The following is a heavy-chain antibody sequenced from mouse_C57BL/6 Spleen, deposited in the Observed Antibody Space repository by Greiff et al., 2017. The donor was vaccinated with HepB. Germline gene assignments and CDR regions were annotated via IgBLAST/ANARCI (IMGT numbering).Heavy chain of an antibody. D-gene: IGHD1-1*01. V-gene: IGHV5-16*01. Sequence: EVMLVESEGGLVQPGRSMKLSCTASGFTFSDYYMAWVRQVPEKGLEWVANINYDGSSTYYLDSLKSRFIISRDNAKNILYLQMSSLKSEDTATYYCARDSTGYFDVWGTGTTVTVSS. CDR1: GFTFSDYY. CDR3: ARDSTGYFDV. J-gene: IGHJ1*03. CDR2: INYDGSST.